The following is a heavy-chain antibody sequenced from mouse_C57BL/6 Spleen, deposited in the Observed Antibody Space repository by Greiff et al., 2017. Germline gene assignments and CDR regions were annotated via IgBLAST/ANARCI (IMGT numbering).Heavy chain of an antibody. CDR3: TELGHYFDD. J-gene: IGHJ2*01. D-gene: IGHD4-1*01. Sequence: EVQLQQSGAELVRPGASVKLSCTASGFNIKDDYMHWVKQRPEQGLEWIGWIDPENGDTEYASKFQGKATIPADTSSNTAYLQLSSLTSEDTAVYYCTELGHYFDDWGQGTTLTVSS. CDR1: GFNIKDDY. CDR2: IDPENGDT. V-gene: IGHV14-4*01.